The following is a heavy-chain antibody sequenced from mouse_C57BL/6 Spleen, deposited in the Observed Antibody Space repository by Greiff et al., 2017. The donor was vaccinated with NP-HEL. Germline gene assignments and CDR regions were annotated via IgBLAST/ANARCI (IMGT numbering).Heavy chain of an antibody. CDR1: GYSITSGYY. CDR2: ISYDGSN. J-gene: IGHJ4*01. D-gene: IGHD3-2*02. Sequence: EVKLQESGPGLVKPSPSLSLTCSVTGYSITSGYYWNWIRQFPGNKLEWMGYISYDGSNNYNPSLKNRISITRDTSKNQFFLKLNSVTTEDTATYYCARDLRGDYAMDYWGQGTSVTVSS. CDR3: ARDLRGDYAMDY. V-gene: IGHV3-6*01.